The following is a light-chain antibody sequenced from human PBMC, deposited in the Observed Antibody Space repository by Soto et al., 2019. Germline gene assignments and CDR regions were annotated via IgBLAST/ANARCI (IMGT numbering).Light chain of an antibody. CDR1: QSISSY. V-gene: IGKV1-39*01. J-gene: IGKJ2*01. CDR2: AAS. Sequence: DIVMTQSPSSLSASVGDRVTISCRASQSISSYLAWYQQKPGKAPKLLIYAASTVQSGVSSRFSGSGSGTEFTLTISSLQSEDFAAYYCQQYYSTPPSFGRGTKLEIK. CDR3: QQYYSTPPS.